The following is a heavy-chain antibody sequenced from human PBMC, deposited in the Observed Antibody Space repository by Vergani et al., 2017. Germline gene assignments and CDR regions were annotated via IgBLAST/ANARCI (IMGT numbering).Heavy chain of an antibody. CDR2: IQFDGSNQ. Sequence: VLLVESGGALVQPGGSLRLSCAASGFPFRSYAMTWIRHGPGKGLEFVAFIQFDGSNQYYADSVKGRFTLSRDFSKNTLYLQMNSLRTDDTATYYCAKHFRGWGIDYWGQGTQVIVSS. V-gene: IGHV3-30*02. D-gene: IGHD3-16*01. CDR1: GFPFRSYA. CDR3: AKHFRGWGIDY. J-gene: IGHJ4*02.